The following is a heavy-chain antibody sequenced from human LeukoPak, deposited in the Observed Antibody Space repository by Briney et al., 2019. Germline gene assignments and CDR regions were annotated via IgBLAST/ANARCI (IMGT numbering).Heavy chain of an antibody. CDR1: GYTFTSYY. Sequence: ASVKVSCKASGYTFTSYYMHWVRQAPGQGLEWMGIINPSGGSTSYAQKFQGRVTMTRDMSTSTVYTELSSLRSEDTAVYYCARSPWYGDHFDYWGQGTLVTVSS. D-gene: IGHD4-17*01. CDR2: INPSGGST. V-gene: IGHV1-46*01. CDR3: ARSPWYGDHFDY. J-gene: IGHJ4*02.